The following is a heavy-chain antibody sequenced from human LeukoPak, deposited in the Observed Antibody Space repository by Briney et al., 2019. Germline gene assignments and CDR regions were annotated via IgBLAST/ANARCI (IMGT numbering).Heavy chain of an antibody. CDR2: ISSSGNTI. J-gene: IGHJ5*02. CDR3: TRDLDGSGSYNWFDP. V-gene: IGHV3-48*03. Sequence: PGGSLRLSCAASGFTFSSYEMNWVRQAPGKGLEWVSYISSSGNTIYYADSVKGRFTISRDNAKHSLYLQMNSLRAEDTAVYYCTRDLDGSGSYNWFDPWGLGTLVTVSS. CDR1: GFTFSSYE. D-gene: IGHD3-10*01.